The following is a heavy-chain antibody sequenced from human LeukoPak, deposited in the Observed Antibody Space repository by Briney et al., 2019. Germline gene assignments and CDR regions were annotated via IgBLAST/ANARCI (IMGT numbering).Heavy chain of an antibody. D-gene: IGHD3-22*01. CDR2: VYYSGIT. CDR1: GASISGYY. CDR3: ARVLLSSGSST. V-gene: IGHV4-59*01. J-gene: IGHJ5*02. Sequence: SETLSLTCSVSGASISGYYYNWIRQPPGKGLEWIGYVYYSGITNFNPSLKSRVTMSVDTSKNQFSLNVSSVTAADTAVYYCARVLLSSGSSTWGQGTLVTVSS.